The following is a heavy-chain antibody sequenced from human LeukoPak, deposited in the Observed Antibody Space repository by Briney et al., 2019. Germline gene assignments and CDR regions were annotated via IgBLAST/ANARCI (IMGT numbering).Heavy chain of an antibody. V-gene: IGHV4-59*11. D-gene: IGHD3-3*01. CDR1: GGSISSHY. Sequence: SETLSLTCTVSGGSISSHYWSWIRQPPGKGLEWIGYIYYSGSTNYNPSLKSRVTISVDTSKNQFSLKLSSVTAADTAVYYCARGHYDFWSGYRHDYYYYYMGVWGKGTTVTVSS. CDR3: ARGHYDFWSGYRHDYYYYYMGV. J-gene: IGHJ6*03. CDR2: IYYSGST.